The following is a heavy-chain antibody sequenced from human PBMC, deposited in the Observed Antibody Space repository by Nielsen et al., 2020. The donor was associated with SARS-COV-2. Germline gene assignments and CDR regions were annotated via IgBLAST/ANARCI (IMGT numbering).Heavy chain of an antibody. Sequence: GESLKISCAASGFTFSSYWMSWVRQAPGKGLEWVANIKQDGSEKYYVDSVKGRFTISRDNAKNSLYLQMNSLRAEDTAVYYCARDGWEPQRGGGFDYWGQGTLVTVSS. CDR3: ARDGWEPQRGGGFDY. D-gene: IGHD1-26*01. CDR2: IKQDGSEK. V-gene: IGHV3-7*03. J-gene: IGHJ4*02. CDR1: GFTFSSYW.